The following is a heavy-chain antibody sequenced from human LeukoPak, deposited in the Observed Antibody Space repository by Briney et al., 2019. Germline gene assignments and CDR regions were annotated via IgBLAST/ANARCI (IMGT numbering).Heavy chain of an antibody. V-gene: IGHV3-23*01. CDR3: AKGRTLVGGSTRSYDY. D-gene: IGHD1-26*01. CDR2: ISGNGGDT. Sequence: GGSPRLSCAASGFTFSSYGMSWVRQAPGKGLEWVSVISGNGGDTFYADSVKGRFTISGDNSKHTLYLQMNSLRVEDTADYYCAKGRTLVGGSTRSYDYWGQGTLVTVSS. CDR1: GFTFSSYG. J-gene: IGHJ4*02.